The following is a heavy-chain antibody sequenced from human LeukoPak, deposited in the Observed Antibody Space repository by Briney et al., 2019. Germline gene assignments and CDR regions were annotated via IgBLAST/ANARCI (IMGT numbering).Heavy chain of an antibody. Sequence: SGTLSLTCAVSDGSVSGDIWTWIRQPPGKGLEWVGEINHSGRPNYNPSPKSRVTISVDISKNVCSLKLTSVTAVDTAVYYCVQSTDQYFYGMDVWGQGTSVTVSS. V-gene: IGHV4-34*01. D-gene: IGHD2-2*01. J-gene: IGHJ6*02. CDR1: DGSVSGDI. CDR3: VQSTDQYFYGMDV. CDR2: INHSGRP.